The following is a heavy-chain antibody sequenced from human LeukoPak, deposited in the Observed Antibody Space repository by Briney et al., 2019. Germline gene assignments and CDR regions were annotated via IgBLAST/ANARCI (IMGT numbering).Heavy chain of an antibody. J-gene: IGHJ4*02. CDR3: VRGEQWPH. CDR2: ISRTSTKI. D-gene: IGHD6-19*01. CDR1: GFTFSSYN. Sequence: PGGSLRLSCVVSGFTFSSYNMNWVRQAPGKGLEWVSCISRTSTKIYYADSVRGRFTVSRDNARNSLFLQVSSLRPEDTAVYYCVRGEQWPHWGQGTLVTVSS. V-gene: IGHV3-48*01.